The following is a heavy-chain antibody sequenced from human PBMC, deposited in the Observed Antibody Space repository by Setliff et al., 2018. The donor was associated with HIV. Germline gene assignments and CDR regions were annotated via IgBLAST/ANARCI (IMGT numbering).Heavy chain of an antibody. D-gene: IGHD6-13*01. CDR3: AIGSSNWPHRPNNYYFDY. Sequence: ASVKVSCKASGDTFTTYALHWVRQAPGQRLEWMGWINAGNGDTKSSQKFQGRVTITRDTSASTAYLELSSLRSEDTGVYYCAIGSSNWPHRPNNYYFDYWGQGTPVTVSS. CDR2: INAGNGDT. J-gene: IGHJ4*02. V-gene: IGHV1-3*01. CDR1: GDTFTTYA.